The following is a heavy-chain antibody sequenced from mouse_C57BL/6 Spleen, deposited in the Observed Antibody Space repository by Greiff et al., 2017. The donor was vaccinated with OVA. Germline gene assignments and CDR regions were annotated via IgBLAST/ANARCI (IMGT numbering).Heavy chain of an antibody. CDR3: VRQLKLDYFDY. V-gene: IGHV10-1*01. CDR1: GFSFNTYA. Sequence: EVKVVESGGGLVQPKGSLKLSCAASGFSFNTYAMNWVRQAPGKGLEWVARIRSKSNNYATYYADSVKDRFTISRDDSESMLYLQMNNLKTEDTAMYYCVRQLKLDYFDYWGQGTTLTVSS. J-gene: IGHJ2*01. CDR2: IRSKSNNYAT. D-gene: IGHD4-1*01.